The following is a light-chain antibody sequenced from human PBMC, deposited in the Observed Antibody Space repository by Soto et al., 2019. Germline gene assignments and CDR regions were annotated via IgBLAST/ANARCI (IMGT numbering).Light chain of an antibody. V-gene: IGKV1-39*01. CDR3: QQSYTTPFT. Sequence: DLQMTQSPSSLSASVGDRVTITCRASQSISRNLNSCQQKPGKAPKVLIYGASSLQSGVPSRFSSSASGTDFTLTISSLQPEDFATYYCQQSYTTPFTFGPGTKVDIK. J-gene: IGKJ3*01. CDR1: QSISRN. CDR2: GAS.